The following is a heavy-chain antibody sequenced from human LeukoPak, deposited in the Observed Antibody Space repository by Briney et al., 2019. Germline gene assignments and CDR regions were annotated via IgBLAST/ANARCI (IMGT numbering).Heavy chain of an antibody. CDR3: AREPFADYDSSGYLPSPFDY. CDR2: IYSSGNT. CDR1: GVSISSGSNY. Sequence: SETLSLTCSVSGVSISSGSNYWGWIRQPPGKTLEWIGSIYSSGNTYYNPSLKSRVIILIDTAKNHFSLNLSSVTAADTAVYYCAREPFADYDSSGYLPSPFDYWGRGTLVTVSS. J-gene: IGHJ4*02. D-gene: IGHD3-22*01. V-gene: IGHV4-39*07.